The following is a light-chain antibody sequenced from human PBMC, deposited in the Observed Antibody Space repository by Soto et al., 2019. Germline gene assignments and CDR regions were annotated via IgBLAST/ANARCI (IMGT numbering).Light chain of an antibody. CDR3: HQYDNAPQT. J-gene: IGKJ2*01. V-gene: IGKV3-20*01. CDR1: QTLRRTY. CDR2: GAS. Sequence: ATLSCRASQTLRRTYIAWYQQKPGQAPRVLIYGASKRATGIPDRFSGSGSGTDFSLTISRLEPEDFAVYYCHQYDNAPQTYGQGTKVDIK.